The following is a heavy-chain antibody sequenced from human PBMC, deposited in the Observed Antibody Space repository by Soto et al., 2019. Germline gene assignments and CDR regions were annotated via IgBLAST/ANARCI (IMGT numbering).Heavy chain of an antibody. J-gene: IGHJ3*02. D-gene: IGHD3-3*01. Sequence: QVQLVQSGAEVKKPGSSVKVSCKASGGTFSSYAISWVRQAPGQGLEWMGGIITIFGTANYAQKFQGRVTITADESTSTACMELTSLSSEDMWVYYCARYDFWSRYHNNDDFDIWGQVTMVNVS. CDR1: GGTFSSYA. CDR2: IITIFGTA. V-gene: IGHV1-69*01. CDR3: ARYDFWSRYHNNDDFDI.